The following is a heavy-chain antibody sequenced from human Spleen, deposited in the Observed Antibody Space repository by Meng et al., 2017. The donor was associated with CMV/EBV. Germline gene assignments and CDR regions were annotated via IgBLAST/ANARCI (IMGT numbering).Heavy chain of an antibody. CDR1: GYTLTELS. CDR2: FDPEDGET. V-gene: IGHV1-24*01. Sequence: ASVKVSCKVSGYTLTELSMHWVRQAPGKGLEWMGGFDPEDGETIYAQKFQGRVTMTEDTSTDTAYMELRSLRSEDTAVYYCATAPPLIAVAGEGFDYWGQGTLVTVSS. D-gene: IGHD6-19*01. CDR3: ATAPPLIAVAGEGFDY. J-gene: IGHJ4*02.